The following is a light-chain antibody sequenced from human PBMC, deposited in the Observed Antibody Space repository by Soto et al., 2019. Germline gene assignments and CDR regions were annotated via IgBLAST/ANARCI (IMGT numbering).Light chain of an antibody. V-gene: IGKV3-15*01. J-gene: IGKJ2*01. CDR1: QNLSRN. CDR2: GAS. CDR3: QLYDKWPHT. Sequence: EMVMTQSPATLSVSPGERATLSCRASQNLSRNLAWYQQQPGQAPRLLIYGASTRATGIPARFSGSGSGTDFTLTISSLQYEDFAVYYCQLYDKWPHTFGQGTKLEIK.